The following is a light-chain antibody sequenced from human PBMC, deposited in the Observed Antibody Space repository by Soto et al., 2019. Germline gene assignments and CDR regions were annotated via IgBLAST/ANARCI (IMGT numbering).Light chain of an antibody. CDR2: EVS. V-gene: IGLV2-14*01. CDR1: RSDVGGYNY. Sequence: QSALTQPASVSGSPGQSITISCTGTRSDVGGYNYVSWYQKHPGKAPKLMIYEVSNRPSGVSNRFSGSKSGNTASLTISGLQAEDEADYFCSSYTSTSALLFGGGTQLTVL. CDR3: SSYTSTSALL. J-gene: IGLJ2*01.